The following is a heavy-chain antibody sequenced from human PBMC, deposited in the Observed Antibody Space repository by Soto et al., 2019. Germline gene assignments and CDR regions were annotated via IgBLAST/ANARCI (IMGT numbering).Heavy chain of an antibody. J-gene: IGHJ4*02. CDR1: GGSISSGGYY. D-gene: IGHD3-22*01. Sequence: ETLSLTCTVSGGSISSGGYYWSWIRQPPGKGLEWIGYIYYSGSTNCNPSLKSRVTISVDTSKNQFSLKLSSVTAADTAVYYCARFVRTYYYDSSGPGDGFDYWGQGTLVTVSS. V-gene: IGHV4-61*08. CDR2: IYYSGST. CDR3: ARFVRTYYYDSSGPGDGFDY.